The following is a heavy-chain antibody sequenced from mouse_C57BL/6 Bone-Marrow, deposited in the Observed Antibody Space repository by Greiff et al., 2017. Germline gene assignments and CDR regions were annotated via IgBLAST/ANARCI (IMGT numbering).Heavy chain of an antibody. Sequence: HVQLQQPGAELVKPGASVKMSCKASGYTFTSYWITWVKQRPGQGLEWIGDIYPGSGSTNYNEKFKSKATLTVDTSSSTAYMQLSSLTSEDSAVYYCARSYEGNEWYFDVWGTGTTVTVSS. CDR3: ARSYEGNEWYFDV. CDR1: GYTFTSYW. CDR2: IYPGSGST. D-gene: IGHD1-1*01. V-gene: IGHV1-55*01. J-gene: IGHJ1*03.